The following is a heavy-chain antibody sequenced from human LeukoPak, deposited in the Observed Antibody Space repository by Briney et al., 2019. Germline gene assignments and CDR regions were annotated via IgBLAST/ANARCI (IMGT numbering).Heavy chain of an antibody. CDR2: IYSGGST. J-gene: IGHJ6*02. CDR1: GFTVSSNY. Sequence: PGGSLRLSCAASGFTVSSNYMSWVRQAPGKGLEWKGLEWVSLIYSGGSTYHADSVKGRFTISRDNSKYTLYLQMNRLRADDTAVYYCAKAEGATLYYYGVDVWGQGTTVTVSS. CDR3: AKAEGATLYYYGVDV. V-gene: IGHV3-53*01.